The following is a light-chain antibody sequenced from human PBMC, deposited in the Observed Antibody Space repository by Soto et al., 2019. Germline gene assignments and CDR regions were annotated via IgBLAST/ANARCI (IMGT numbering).Light chain of an antibody. CDR1: QGIGSY. J-gene: IGKJ1*01. CDR3: QKYNSAPRA. Sequence: DIQLTQSPSFLSASLGDRVTITCRASQGIGSYLAWYQQKPGKVPKLLIYAASTLQSGVPSRFSGSGSGTDFTLTISSLQPEDVATYYCQKYNSAPRAFGQGTKVDIK. CDR2: AAS. V-gene: IGKV1-27*01.